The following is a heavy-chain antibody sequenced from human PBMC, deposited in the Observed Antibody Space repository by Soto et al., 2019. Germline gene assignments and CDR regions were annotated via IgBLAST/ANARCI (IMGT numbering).Heavy chain of an antibody. V-gene: IGHV3-48*02. CDR3: ARAKSSGWFNYYCMDV. J-gene: IGHJ6*02. Sequence: GGPLRLSCAASGFTFSSYSMNWVRQAPGKGLEWVSYISSSSSTIYYADSVKGRFTISRDNAKNSLYLQMNSLRDEDTSVYYCARAKSSGWFNYYCMDVWGQGTTVTVSS. CDR1: GFTFSSYS. D-gene: IGHD6-19*01. CDR2: ISSSSSTI.